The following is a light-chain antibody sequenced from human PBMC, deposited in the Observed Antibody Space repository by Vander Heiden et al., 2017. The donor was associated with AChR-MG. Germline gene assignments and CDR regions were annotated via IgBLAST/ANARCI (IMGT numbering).Light chain of an antibody. CDR3: QQAHISPHT. CDR2: EAS. V-gene: IGKV1-33*01. CDR1: EDISIF. J-gene: IGKJ4*01. Sequence: DVQMTQSPSSLSASVGDRVTITCQASEDISIFLSWYQHKPGKAPKLVIYEASILEAGVPRTFSGSGSGTSFTFSITNLRPEDVATYYCQQAHISPHTFGGGTKLEI.